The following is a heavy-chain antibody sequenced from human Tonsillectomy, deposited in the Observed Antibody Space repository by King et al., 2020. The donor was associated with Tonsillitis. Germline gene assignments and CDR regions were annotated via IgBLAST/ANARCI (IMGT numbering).Heavy chain of an antibody. V-gene: IGHV4-39*01. D-gene: IGHD2-2*01. CDR1: GGSVRSSSYF. Sequence: QLQESGPGLVKPSETLSLTCTVSGGSVRSSSYFWGWIRQPPGKGLEWIANIYYSGSTYYNASLKSRVTISEDPSKNQISLRLASVTAADTAVYYCVRRCSTTTCYDAFDNWGQGTMVTVSS. CDR3: VRRCSTTTCYDAFDN. CDR2: IYYSGST. J-gene: IGHJ3*02.